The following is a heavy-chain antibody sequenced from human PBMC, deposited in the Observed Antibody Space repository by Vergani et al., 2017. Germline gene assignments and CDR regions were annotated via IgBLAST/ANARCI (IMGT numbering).Heavy chain of an antibody. CDR3: ARRGSYYYDSSGPFDY. CDR2: FNHSGST. V-gene: IGHV4-34*01. CDR1: GGSFSGYY. Sequence: QVQLQQWGAGLLKPSETLSLTCAVYGGSFSGYYWSWIRQPPGKGLEWIGEFNHSGSTNYNPSLKSRVTISVDTSKNQFSLKLSSVTAADTAVYYCARRGSYYYDSSGPFDYWGQGTLVTVSS. J-gene: IGHJ4*02. D-gene: IGHD3-22*01.